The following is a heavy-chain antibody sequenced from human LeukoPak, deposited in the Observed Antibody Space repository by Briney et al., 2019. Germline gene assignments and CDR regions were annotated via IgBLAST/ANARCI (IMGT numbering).Heavy chain of an antibody. V-gene: IGHV4-34*01. D-gene: IGHD3-3*01. CDR3: ARVLGYYDFWSGYPLSRNAFDI. J-gene: IGHJ3*02. CDR2: INHSGST. Sequence: SEPLSLTCAVYGGSFSGYYWSWIRQPPGKGLEWIGEINHSGSTNYNPSLKSRVTISVDTSKNQFSLKLSSVTAADTAVYYCARVLGYYDFWSGYPLSRNAFDIWGQGTMVTVSS. CDR1: GGSFSGYY.